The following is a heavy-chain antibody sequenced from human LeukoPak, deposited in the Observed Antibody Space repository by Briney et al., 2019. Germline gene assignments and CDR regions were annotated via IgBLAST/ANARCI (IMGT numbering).Heavy chain of an antibody. V-gene: IGHV1-8*01. CDR1: RYTFTSYD. Sequence: ASVKVSCKTSRYTFTSYDINWVRQATGQGLEWMGYMSPNSGNTGYAQKFQGRVTMTRNTSINTAYMELSSLRSEDTAVYYCARGMTQCMDVWGKGTTVTVSS. CDR3: ARGMTQCMDV. J-gene: IGHJ6*03. D-gene: IGHD3-16*01. CDR2: MSPNSGNT.